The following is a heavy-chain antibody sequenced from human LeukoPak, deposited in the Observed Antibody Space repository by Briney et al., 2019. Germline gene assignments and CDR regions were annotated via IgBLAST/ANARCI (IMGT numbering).Heavy chain of an antibody. Sequence: SVKVSCKASGGTFSSYAISWVRQAPGQGLEWMGGIIPIFGTANYAQKFQGRVTITTDESTSTAYMELSSLRSEDTAVYYCARVRAPYYDILTGYSDAFDIWGQGTMVTVSS. CDR3: ARVRAPYYDILTGYSDAFDI. CDR1: GGTFSSYA. D-gene: IGHD3-9*01. J-gene: IGHJ3*02. CDR2: IIPIFGTA. V-gene: IGHV1-69*05.